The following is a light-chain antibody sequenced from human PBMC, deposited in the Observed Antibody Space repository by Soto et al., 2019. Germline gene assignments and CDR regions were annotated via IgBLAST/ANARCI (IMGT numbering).Light chain of an antibody. CDR3: QHYGSSPFT. J-gene: IGKJ3*01. V-gene: IGKV3-20*01. Sequence: EIVLTQSPGTLSLSPGERATLSCRASQSVTINYLAWYQQKPGQAPRLLVYGASTRATGIPDRFSGSGSGTDFTLTINRLEPEDFALYYCQHYGSSPFTFGPGTKVHIK. CDR2: GAS. CDR1: QSVTINY.